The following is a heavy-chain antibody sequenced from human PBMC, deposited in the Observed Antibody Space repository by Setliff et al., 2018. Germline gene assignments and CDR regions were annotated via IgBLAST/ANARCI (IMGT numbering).Heavy chain of an antibody. V-gene: IGHV1-69*05. Sequence: SVKVSCKASGGTFSNYDISWVRQAPGQGLEWMGGIIPIFGTTNYAQRFQGRVTITTDESTSTAYMELSSLRSEDTAVYYCARERGDIVTTTSYCYYLDVWGKGTTVTVSS. D-gene: IGHD5-12*01. CDR2: IIPIFGTT. CDR1: GGTFSNYD. J-gene: IGHJ6*03. CDR3: ARERGDIVTTTSYCYYLDV.